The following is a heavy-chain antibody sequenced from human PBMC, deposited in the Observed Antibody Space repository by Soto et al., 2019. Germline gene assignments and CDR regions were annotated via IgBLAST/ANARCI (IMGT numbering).Heavy chain of an antibody. J-gene: IGHJ6*02. D-gene: IGHD3-16*01. CDR1: GFTFSSYS. CDR2: ISGSSTI. V-gene: IGHV3-48*02. CDR3: ARVGLGLFGMDV. Sequence: EVQLVESGGGLVQPGGSLRVSSAASGFTFSSYSINWVRQAPGKGLEWVLYISGSSTIYYADSVKGRFTISRDNAKNSLYLQMNSLRDEDTAVYYCARVGLGLFGMDVWGQGTTVTVSS.